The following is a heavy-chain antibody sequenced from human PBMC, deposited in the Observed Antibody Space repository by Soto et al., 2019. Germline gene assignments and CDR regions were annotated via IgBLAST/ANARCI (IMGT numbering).Heavy chain of an antibody. J-gene: IGHJ4*02. CDR1: GYTLTELS. V-gene: IGHV1-24*01. CDR3: ATGAFHSSGWYWGGRYRRAFDY. CDR2: FDPEDGET. Sequence: ASVKVSCKVSGYTLTELSMHWVRQAPGKGLEWMGGFDPEDGETIYAQKFQGRVTMTEDTSTDTAYMELSSLRSEDTAVYYCATGAFHSSGWYWGGRYRRAFDYWGQGTLVTVSP. D-gene: IGHD6-19*01.